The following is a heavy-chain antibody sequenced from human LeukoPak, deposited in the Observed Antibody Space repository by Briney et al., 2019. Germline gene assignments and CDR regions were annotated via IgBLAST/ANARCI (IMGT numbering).Heavy chain of an antibody. CDR2: MYTSGTT. Sequence: SETLSLTCTVSGGSISSGSYYGTWIRQPAGGGLEWIVHMYTSGTTNYNPSLKSRLTISVDTSKKQFSLKLSSVTAADTAVYYCARVEGGTYFDYYYMDVWGKGTTVTVSS. J-gene: IGHJ6*03. CDR3: ARVEGGTYFDYYYMDV. D-gene: IGHD3-16*01. CDR1: GGSISSGSYY. V-gene: IGHV4-61*09.